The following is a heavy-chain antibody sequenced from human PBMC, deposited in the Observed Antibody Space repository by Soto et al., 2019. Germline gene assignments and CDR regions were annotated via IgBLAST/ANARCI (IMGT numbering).Heavy chain of an antibody. CDR2: IYHSGST. CDR3: ARIGAMTTVTTAGGDYFDY. Sequence: QVQLQESGPGLVKPSGTLSLTCAVSSGSISSSNWWSWVRQPPGKGLEWIGEIYHSGSTNYNPSLKSRVTISVDKSKNQFSLKLSSVTAADTAVYYCARIGAMTTVTTAGGDYFDYWGQGTLVTVSS. V-gene: IGHV4-4*02. CDR1: SGSISSSNW. J-gene: IGHJ4*02. D-gene: IGHD4-17*01.